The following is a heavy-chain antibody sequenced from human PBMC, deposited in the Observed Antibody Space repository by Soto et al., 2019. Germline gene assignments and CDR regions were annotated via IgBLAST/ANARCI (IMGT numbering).Heavy chain of an antibody. D-gene: IGHD6-13*01. J-gene: IGHJ6*02. V-gene: IGHV1-8*01. Sequence: GASVKVSCTASGYRFTSYDINWVRQATGQGLEWMGWMNPNSGNTGYAQKFQGRVTMTRNTSISTAYMELSSLRSEDTAVYYCARAEGYSSSWYQYYYYYYGMDVWGQGTTVTVSS. CDR1: GYRFTSYD. CDR2: MNPNSGNT. CDR3: ARAEGYSSSWYQYYYYYYGMDV.